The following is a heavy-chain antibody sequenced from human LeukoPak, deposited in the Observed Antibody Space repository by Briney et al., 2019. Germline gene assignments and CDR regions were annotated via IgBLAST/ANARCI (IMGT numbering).Heavy chain of an antibody. CDR3: ARDNEGGPDY. J-gene: IGHJ4*02. CDR2: INPSGGST. Sequence: ASVKVSCKASGYTFTSYYMHWVRQAPGQGLEWMGIINPSGGSTSYAQKFQGRVTVTRDTSTSTVHMELSSLRSEDTAVYYCARDNEGGPDYWGQGTLVTVSS. D-gene: IGHD3-16*01. CDR1: GYTFTSYY. V-gene: IGHV1-46*01.